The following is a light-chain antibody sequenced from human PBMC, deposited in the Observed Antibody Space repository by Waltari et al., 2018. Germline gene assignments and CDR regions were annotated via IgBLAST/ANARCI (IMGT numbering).Light chain of an antibody. CDR2: DTS. CDR1: QSLLISAGYSS. Sequence: IVLTQSPLSLPVTPGEPASISCRSSQSLLISAGYSSLDWYFHKPGQPPQLLIYDTSVRPSGVPDRFTGSGSGTDFTLKIPRVEAEDVGVYYCMQGLQIPVTVGQGTTLEIK. J-gene: IGKJ2*01. CDR3: MQGLQIPVT. V-gene: IGKV2-28*01.